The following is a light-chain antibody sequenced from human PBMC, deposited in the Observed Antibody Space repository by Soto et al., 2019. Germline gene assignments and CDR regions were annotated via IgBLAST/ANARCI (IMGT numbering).Light chain of an antibody. CDR3: SSYTSSSPYV. Sequence: QSVLTQPASVSGSPGQSITISCTGTSSDVGSYNYVSWYQQHPGKAPKLMIYEVSNRPSGVSNRFSGSKSGNTASLTISGLQAEDEADYYCSSYTSSSPYVFGTGTRSPS. J-gene: IGLJ1*01. V-gene: IGLV2-14*01. CDR2: EVS. CDR1: SSDVGSYNY.